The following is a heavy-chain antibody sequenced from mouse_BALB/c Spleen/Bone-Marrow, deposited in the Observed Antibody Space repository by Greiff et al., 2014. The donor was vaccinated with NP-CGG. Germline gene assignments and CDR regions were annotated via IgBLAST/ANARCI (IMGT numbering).Heavy chain of an antibody. V-gene: IGHV9-1*02. Sequence: VQLVESGPELKKPGETVKISCKASGFTFTNYGMNWVKQAPGKGLKWMGWINTYTGEPTYADDFKGRFAFSLETSASTAYLQINNLKIEDMATYFCARSVYDYGAWFAYWGQGTLVTVSA. CDR2: INTYTGEP. CDR1: GFTFTNYG. CDR3: ARSVYDYGAWFAY. J-gene: IGHJ3*01. D-gene: IGHD2-4*01.